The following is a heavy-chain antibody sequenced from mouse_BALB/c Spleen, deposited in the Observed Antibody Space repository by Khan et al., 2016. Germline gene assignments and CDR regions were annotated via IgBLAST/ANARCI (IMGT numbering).Heavy chain of an antibody. Sequence: EVKLEVSGGGLVQPGGSMKLSCVASGFTFSNYWMNWVRQSPEKGLEWVAEIRLKSNNYATHYAESVKGRFTISRDDSKSSVYLQMNNLRAEDTGIYYCTRTGTGYFDYWGQGTTLTVSS. D-gene: IGHD4-1*01. CDR2: IRLKSNNYAT. CDR1: GFTFSNYW. J-gene: IGHJ2*01. CDR3: TRTGTGYFDY. V-gene: IGHV6-6*02.